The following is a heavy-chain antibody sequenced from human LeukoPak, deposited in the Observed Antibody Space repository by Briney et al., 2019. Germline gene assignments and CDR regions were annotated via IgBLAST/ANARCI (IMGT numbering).Heavy chain of an antibody. CDR2: ISSSGSHI. V-gene: IGHV3-21*01. CDR3: ARGERGSNWADY. D-gene: IGHD6-13*01. Sequence: PGGSPRLSCAASGFRLSDYSMNWVRQAPGMGLEWVACISSSGSHIYYADSMKGRFTISRDNAKNSLYLQMNSLRVEDTAVYYCARGERGSNWADYWGQGTLVTVSS. CDR1: GFRLSDYS. J-gene: IGHJ4*02.